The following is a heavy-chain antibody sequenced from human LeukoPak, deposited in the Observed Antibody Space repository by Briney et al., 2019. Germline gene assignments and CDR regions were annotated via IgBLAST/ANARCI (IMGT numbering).Heavy chain of an antibody. CDR2: IGTTSGAI. V-gene: IGHV3-48*01. CDR3: AKDLRLDSSGWYGWFDP. CDR1: GFTFNAFG. Sequence: GGSLRLSCAASGFTFNAFGMNWVRQAPGKGLEWVSYIGTTSGAIYYADSVKGRFTISRDNSKNTLYLQMNSLRAEDTAVYYCAKDLRLDSSGWYGWFDPWGQGTLVTVSS. J-gene: IGHJ5*02. D-gene: IGHD6-19*01.